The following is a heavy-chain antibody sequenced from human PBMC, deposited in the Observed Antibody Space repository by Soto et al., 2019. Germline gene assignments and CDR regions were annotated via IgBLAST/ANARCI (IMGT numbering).Heavy chain of an antibody. Sequence: QVQLVESGGGVVQPGRSLRLSCAASGFTFNSYGMHWVRQAPGKGLEWVAVIWYDGSNKYYADSVKGRFTISRDNSKNTLYVQMTILRAEDTAVYYCARDGNYDFWSGYYRENYYMDVWGKGTTVTVSS. V-gene: IGHV3-33*01. CDR2: IWYDGSNK. D-gene: IGHD3-3*01. CDR1: GFTFNSYG. J-gene: IGHJ6*03. CDR3: ARDGNYDFWSGYYRENYYMDV.